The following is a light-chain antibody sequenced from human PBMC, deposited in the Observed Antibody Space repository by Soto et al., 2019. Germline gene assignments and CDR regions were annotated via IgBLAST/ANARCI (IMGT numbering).Light chain of an antibody. CDR2: GAS. Sequence: EIVLTQSPGTLSLSPGERATLSCRASQTIGSTYLAWYQQKPGQAPRLLIYGASSRATGIPDRFSGSGSGTDFTLTVSRLEPEDFAVYYCQQYNSLPETFGQGTKVDIK. CDR3: QQYNSLPET. J-gene: IGKJ1*01. V-gene: IGKV3-20*01. CDR1: QTIGSTY.